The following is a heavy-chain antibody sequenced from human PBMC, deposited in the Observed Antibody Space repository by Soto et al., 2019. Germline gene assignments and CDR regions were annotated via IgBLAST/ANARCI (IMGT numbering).Heavy chain of an antibody. J-gene: IGHJ3*02. CDR1: GFSFGTYV. CDR2: ISGSGGRV. D-gene: IGHD2-8*01. CDR3: AMTRLYDTCTNDYHRDALDI. V-gene: IGHV3-23*01. Sequence: EVQLLKSGGGKVEPRGSLKLSCAASGFSFGTYVMNWVRQAPGKGLEWVSGISGSGGRVYSADSVKGRFTISRDNSRNTMYLQLIRLRAEDTAIYFCAMTRLYDTCTNDYHRDALDIWGQGTQVNVSS.